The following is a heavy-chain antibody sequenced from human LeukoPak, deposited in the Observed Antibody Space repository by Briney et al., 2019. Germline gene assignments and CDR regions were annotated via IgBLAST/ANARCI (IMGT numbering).Heavy chain of an antibody. J-gene: IGHJ1*01. CDR2: IYTSGST. D-gene: IGHD6-19*01. CDR1: GGSISSYY. CDR3: TFGYSSGGRFFQR. Sequence: SETLSLTCTVSGGSISSYYWSWIRQPAGKGLEWIGRIYTSGSTNYNPSLKSRVTLSIDTSKTQFSLRLNSVTAADTAVFYCTFGYSSGGRFFQRWAQGILVTVSS. V-gene: IGHV4-4*07.